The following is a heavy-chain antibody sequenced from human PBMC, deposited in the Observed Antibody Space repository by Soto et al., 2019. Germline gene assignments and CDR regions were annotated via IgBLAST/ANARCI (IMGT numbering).Heavy chain of an antibody. J-gene: IGHJ6*02. CDR2: ISTYNGNT. CDR1: GYSFTSYG. D-gene: IGHD6-19*01. V-gene: IGHV1-18*01. Sequence: QVQLVQSGAEVKKPGASVKVSCKASGYSFTSYGIIWVRQAPGQGLEWMGRISTYNGNTHYAQKLRGRVTMTTDTSTSTAYMEVRSLRSDDTAVYFCARDSQVAGTDYYYGLDVWGQGTTVTVSS. CDR3: ARDSQVAGTDYYYGLDV.